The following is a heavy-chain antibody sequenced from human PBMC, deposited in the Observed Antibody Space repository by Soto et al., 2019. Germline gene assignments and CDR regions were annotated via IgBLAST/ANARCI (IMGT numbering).Heavy chain of an antibody. Sequence: EGSLRLSWSASGFTFSSYSMHWVRQAPGKGLEYVSAISSNGGSTYYADSVKGRFSVSRDNSKNTLYLQMSSLKAEDTAIYYCAKENRSAVNFGRFDYWGQGTLVTISS. CDR2: ISSNGGST. CDR1: GFTFSSYS. CDR3: AKENRSAVNFGRFDY. J-gene: IGHJ4*02. D-gene: IGHD2-15*01. V-gene: IGHV3-64D*08.